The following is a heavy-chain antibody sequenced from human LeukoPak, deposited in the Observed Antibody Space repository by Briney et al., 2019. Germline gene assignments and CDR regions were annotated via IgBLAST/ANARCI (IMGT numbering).Heavy chain of an antibody. CDR3: ARDRGYYYDSSAWD. J-gene: IGHJ4*02. D-gene: IGHD3-22*01. CDR2: IYTSGST. V-gene: IGHV4-61*02. CDR1: GGSISSGSYY. Sequence: SETLSLTCTVSGGSISSGSYYWSWIRQPAGKGLEWIGRIYTSGSTNYNPSLKSRVTISVDTSKNQFSLKLSSVTAADTAVYYCARDRGYYYDSSAWDWGQGTLVTVSS.